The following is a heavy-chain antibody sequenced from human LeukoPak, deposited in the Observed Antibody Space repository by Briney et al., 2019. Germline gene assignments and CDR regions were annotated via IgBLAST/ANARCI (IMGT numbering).Heavy chain of an antibody. Sequence: PGGSLRLSCAASGFTFSSYAMYWVRQSPGKGLEWVAVISYDGSNKYYADSVKGRFTISRDNSKNTLYLQMNSLRAEDTAVYYCARETMYYWGQGTLVTVSS. CDR2: ISYDGSNK. V-gene: IGHV3-30*04. J-gene: IGHJ4*02. CDR3: ARETMYY. CDR1: GFTFSSYA. D-gene: IGHD1/OR15-1a*01.